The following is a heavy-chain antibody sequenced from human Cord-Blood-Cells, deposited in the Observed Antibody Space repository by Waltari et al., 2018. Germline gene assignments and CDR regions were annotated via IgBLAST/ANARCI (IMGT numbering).Heavy chain of an antibody. D-gene: IGHD4-17*01. CDR1: GGSFSGYY. CDR2: ISHSGST. CDR3: AGIRQNDYGDYVDYYYGMDV. V-gene: IGHV4-34*01. Sequence: QVQLQQWGAGLLKPSEPLALTCAVYGGSFSGYYGSWLSQPPGKGLEWIGEISHSGSTNYNPSLKSRVTISVDTSKNQFSLNLSSVTAADTAVYYCAGIRQNDYGDYVDYYYGMDVWGQGTTVTVSS. J-gene: IGHJ6*02.